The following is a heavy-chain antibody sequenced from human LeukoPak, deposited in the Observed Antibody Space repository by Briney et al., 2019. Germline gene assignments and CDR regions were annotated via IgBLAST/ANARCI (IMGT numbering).Heavy chain of an antibody. V-gene: IGHV4-34*12. Sequence: SETLSLTCAVYGGSFSGYYWSWIRQPPGKGLEWIGSIFYSGSTFYNPSLKSRVTISVDSSKNQFSLKVNSVTAADTAVYYCARHGVAVAGTPYNWFDPWGQGTLVTVSS. CDR2: IFYSGST. CDR1: GGSFSGYY. J-gene: IGHJ5*02. D-gene: IGHD6-19*01. CDR3: ARHGVAVAGTPYNWFDP.